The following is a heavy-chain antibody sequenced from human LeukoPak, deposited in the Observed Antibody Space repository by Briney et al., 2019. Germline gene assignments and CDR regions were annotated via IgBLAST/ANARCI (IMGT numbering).Heavy chain of an antibody. Sequence: GGSLRLSCAASGFTFSSYEMNWVRQAPGKGLQWVSYISSSGSTIKYADSVKGRFTISRDNAKNSLYLQMNSLTAEDTAVHYCVRAYHPGGWFDPWGQGTLVTVSS. CDR1: GFTFSSYE. J-gene: IGHJ5*02. CDR3: VRAYHPGGWFDP. V-gene: IGHV3-48*03. CDR2: ISSSGSTI. D-gene: IGHD2-21*01.